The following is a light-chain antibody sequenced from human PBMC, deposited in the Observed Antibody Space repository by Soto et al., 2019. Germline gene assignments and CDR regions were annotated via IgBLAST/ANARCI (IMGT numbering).Light chain of an antibody. CDR2: GTS. CDR1: QSVSIL. V-gene: IGKV3D-15*01. CDR3: QQYGLLPPCT. J-gene: IGKJ1*01. Sequence: DIWMTQAPATLSVKPGERATLSCRASQSVSILLAWYQQKPGQAPRLLIYGTSRRATGVPDRFSASGSGTDFTLNISRLEPGDFAVYYCQQYGLLPPCTFGQGTKVDIK.